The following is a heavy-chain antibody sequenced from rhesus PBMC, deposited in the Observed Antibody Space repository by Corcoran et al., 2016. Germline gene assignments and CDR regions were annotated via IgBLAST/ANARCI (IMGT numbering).Heavy chain of an antibody. V-gene: IGHV4-76*01. D-gene: IGHD1-1*01. J-gene: IGHJ4*01. Sequence: QVQLQESGPGVVKASETLSLPCAVSGASISRGYAWSWIRPPPGKGLEWVGYIYGSHGTTNYNPSLRNRVTISQDASRNQFSLKLRSVTAADTAVYYCAKRAGPFDCWGQGVLVTVSS. CDR1: GASISRGYA. CDR3: AKRAGPFDC. CDR2: IYGSHGTT.